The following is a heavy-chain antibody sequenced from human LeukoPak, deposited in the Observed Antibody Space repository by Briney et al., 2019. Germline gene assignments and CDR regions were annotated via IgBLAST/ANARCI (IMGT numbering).Heavy chain of an antibody. CDR1: GFAFSSYA. V-gene: IGHV3-23*01. CDR2: VGENTDT. Sequence: PGGSLRLSCAASGFAFSSYALSWVRRAPGKGLEWVSIVGENTDTHYADSVKDRFTISRDNSNNALYLQMNNLRAEDTATYFCAKSSGESFPSSRIFDFWGQGALVTVSS. D-gene: IGHD6-13*01. J-gene: IGHJ4*02. CDR3: AKSSGESFPSSRIFDF.